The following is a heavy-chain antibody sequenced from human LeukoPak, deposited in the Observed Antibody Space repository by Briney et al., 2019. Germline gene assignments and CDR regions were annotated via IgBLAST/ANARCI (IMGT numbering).Heavy chain of an antibody. D-gene: IGHD3-16*01. CDR1: GGSISSGDYS. CDR3: ARHRFGHLFDY. J-gene: IGHJ4*02. CDR2: VYHTGHT. Sequence: SETLSLTCTVSGGSISSGDYSWSWIRQPPGKGLEWIGYVYHTGHTHYSPSLKSRVTVSLDTSRNQVSLILSSVTAADTAVYYCARHRFGHLFDYWGQGTLVFVSS. V-gene: IGHV4-61*08.